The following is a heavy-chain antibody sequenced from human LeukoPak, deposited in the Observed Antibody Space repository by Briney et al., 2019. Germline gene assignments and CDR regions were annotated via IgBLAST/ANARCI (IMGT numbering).Heavy chain of an antibody. Sequence: GESLQISCKGSGHSFTTHWIGWVRQMPGKGLEWMGIIYPGDSNTRYSPSFQGQVTISADKSISTAYLQWSSLKASDTAMYYCARLNSNSGDSWGQGTLVTVSS. V-gene: IGHV5-51*01. CDR3: ARLNSNSGDS. D-gene: IGHD4-23*01. CDR2: IYPGDSNT. J-gene: IGHJ5*01. CDR1: GHSFTTHW.